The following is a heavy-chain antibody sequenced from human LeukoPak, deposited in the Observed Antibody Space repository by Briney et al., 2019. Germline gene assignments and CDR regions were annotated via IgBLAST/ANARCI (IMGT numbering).Heavy chain of an antibody. V-gene: IGHV3-48*03. Sequence: PGGSLRLSCAASGFTFSSYEMNWVRQAPGKGLEWVSYISSSGSTTYYADSVKGRFTISRDNAKNSLYLQMNSLRAEDTAVYYCARALLRLNWFDPWGQGTLVTVSS. J-gene: IGHJ5*02. CDR3: ARALLRLNWFDP. CDR2: ISSSGSTT. CDR1: GFTFSSYE. D-gene: IGHD2/OR15-2a*01.